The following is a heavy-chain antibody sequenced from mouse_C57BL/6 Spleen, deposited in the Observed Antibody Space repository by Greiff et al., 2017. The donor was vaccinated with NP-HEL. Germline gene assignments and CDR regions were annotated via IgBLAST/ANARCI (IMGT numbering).Heavy chain of an antibody. CDR3: ARSGDDYDERRGYYFDY. V-gene: IGHV1-64*01. CDR2: IHPNSGST. J-gene: IGHJ2*01. Sequence: QVQLQQPGAELVKPGASVKLSCKASGYTFTSYWMHWVKQRPGQGLEWIGMIHPNSGSTNYNEKFKSKATLTVDKSSSTAYMQLSSLTSEDSAVYYCARSGDDYDERRGYYFDYWGQGTTLTVSS. D-gene: IGHD2-4*01. CDR1: GYTFTSYW.